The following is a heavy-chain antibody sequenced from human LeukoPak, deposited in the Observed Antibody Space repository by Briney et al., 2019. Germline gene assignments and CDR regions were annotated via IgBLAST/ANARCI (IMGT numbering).Heavy chain of an antibody. Sequence: SETLSLTCAVYGGSFSGYYWSWIRQHPGKGLEWIGEFNHSGSTNYNPSLKSRVTISVDTSKNQFSLKLSSVTAADTAVYYCARHRRYCSGGSCKDYYGMDVWGKGTTVTVSS. V-gene: IGHV4-34*01. J-gene: IGHJ6*04. CDR1: GGSFSGYY. D-gene: IGHD2-15*01. CDR3: ARHRRYCSGGSCKDYYGMDV. CDR2: FNHSGST.